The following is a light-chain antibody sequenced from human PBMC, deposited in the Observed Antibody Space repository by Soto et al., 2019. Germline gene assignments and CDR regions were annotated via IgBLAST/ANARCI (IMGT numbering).Light chain of an antibody. J-gene: IGLJ3*02. CDR1: SSDVGGYNY. CDR3: YSYAGSNTFWV. Sequence: QSALTQPRSVSGSPGQSVTISCTGTSSDVGGYNYVSWYQQHPGKAPKVIIYDVNKRPSGVPDRFSGSKSGNTASLTISGLQAEDEDDYHCYSYAGSNTFWVFGGGTKLTVL. CDR2: DVN. V-gene: IGLV2-11*01.